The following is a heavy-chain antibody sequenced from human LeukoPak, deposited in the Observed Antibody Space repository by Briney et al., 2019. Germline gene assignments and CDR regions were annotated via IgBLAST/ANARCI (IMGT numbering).Heavy chain of an antibody. J-gene: IGHJ4*02. CDR3: AKGNLRGPPPNIDF. Sequence: GGSLRLSCAAPGFTFSSYAMSWVRQAPGKGLEWVSAISKTGSTYFADSVKARFTISRDNSKNTLCLQMNSLTAEDTAVYYCAKGNLRGPPPNIDFWGQGTLVTVSS. CDR2: ISKTGST. D-gene: IGHD5/OR15-5a*01. CDR1: GFTFSSYA. V-gene: IGHV3-23*01.